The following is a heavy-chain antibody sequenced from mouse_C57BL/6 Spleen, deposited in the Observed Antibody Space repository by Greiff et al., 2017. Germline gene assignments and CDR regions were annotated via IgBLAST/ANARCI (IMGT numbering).Heavy chain of an antibody. Sequence: QVQLQQPGAELVKPGASVKMSCQASGYNFNSYWITWVKQRPGPGLEWIGDIYPGSGSTNYNEKFKSKATLTVDKPSSTAYMQLSSLTSEDSAVYYCARGTAQANDYWGQGTTLTVSS. CDR3: ARGTAQANDY. CDR2: IYPGSGST. J-gene: IGHJ2*01. V-gene: IGHV1-55*01. CDR1: GYNFNSYW. D-gene: IGHD3-2*02.